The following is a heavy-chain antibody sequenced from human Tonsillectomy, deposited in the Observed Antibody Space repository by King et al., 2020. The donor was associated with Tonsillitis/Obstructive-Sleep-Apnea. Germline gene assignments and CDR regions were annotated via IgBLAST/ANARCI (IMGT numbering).Heavy chain of an antibody. D-gene: IGHD3-16*02. J-gene: IGHJ4*02. CDR2: LWYDGSNK. Sequence: VQLVESGGGVVQPGRSLRLSCAASGFTFSSYGMHWVRQAPGKGLEWVAVLWYDGSNKYYADSVKGRFTISRDNSKNTLYLQMNSLRAEDTAVYYCAREGGYDYVWGSYGYMESSFHYWGQGTLVTVSS. CDR1: GFTFSSYG. V-gene: IGHV3-33*01. CDR3: AREGGYDYVWGSYGYMESSFHY.